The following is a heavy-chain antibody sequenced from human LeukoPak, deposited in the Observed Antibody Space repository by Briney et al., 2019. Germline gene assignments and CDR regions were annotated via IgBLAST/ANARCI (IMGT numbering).Heavy chain of an antibody. CDR1: GFTFSGYG. CDR2: VRYDSSNK. V-gene: IGHV3-30*02. Sequence: PGGSLRLSCAASGFTFSGYGMHWVRQAPGKGLEWVAFVRYDSSNKYYADSVKGRFTISRDNSKNTLYVQMNSLRAEDTAVYYCARGYSSSSMYYYYYMDVWGKGTTVTVSS. CDR3: ARGYSSSSMYYYYYMDV. J-gene: IGHJ6*03. D-gene: IGHD6-6*01.